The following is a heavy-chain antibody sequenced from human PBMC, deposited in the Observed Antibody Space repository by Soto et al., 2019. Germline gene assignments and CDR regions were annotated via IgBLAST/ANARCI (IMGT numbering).Heavy chain of an antibody. V-gene: IGHV3-21*01. CDR1: GFTFSSYS. D-gene: IGHD5-18*01. CDR3: ARDPHDVDTAMVTSYFDL. Sequence: EVQLVESGGGLVKPGGSLRLSCAASGFTFSSYSMNWVRQAPGKGLEWVSSISSSSSYIYYADSVKGRFTISRDNAKNSLYLQMNSLRAEDTAVYYCARDPHDVDTAMVTSYFDLWGRGTLVTVSS. CDR2: ISSSSSYI. J-gene: IGHJ2*01.